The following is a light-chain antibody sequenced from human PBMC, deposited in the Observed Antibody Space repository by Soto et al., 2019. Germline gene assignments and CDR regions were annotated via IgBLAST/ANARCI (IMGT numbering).Light chain of an antibody. V-gene: IGKV1D-16*01. CDR2: AAS. Sequence: DIQMTQSPSSVSASVGDSVTITCRASQGVSDWVAWYQQKPGKAPKLLIYAASTLENGVPARFSGSRSGPEISLTISSLQPDDFATYYCQQYYSYWTFGQGTKVDIK. CDR3: QQYYSYWT. J-gene: IGKJ1*01. CDR1: QGVSDW.